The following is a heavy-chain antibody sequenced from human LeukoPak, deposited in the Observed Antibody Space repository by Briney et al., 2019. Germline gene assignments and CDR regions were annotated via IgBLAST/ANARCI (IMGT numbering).Heavy chain of an antibody. V-gene: IGHV3-23*01. CDR2: ISGSGGST. Sequence: PGGSLRLSCAASGFTFSSYSMNWVRQAPGKGLEWVSAISGSGGSTYYADSVKGRFTISRDNSKNTLYLQMNSLRAEDTAVYYCAKALRFLGPVDYWGQGTLVTVSS. CDR1: GFTFSSYS. CDR3: AKALRFLGPVDY. J-gene: IGHJ4*02. D-gene: IGHD3-3*01.